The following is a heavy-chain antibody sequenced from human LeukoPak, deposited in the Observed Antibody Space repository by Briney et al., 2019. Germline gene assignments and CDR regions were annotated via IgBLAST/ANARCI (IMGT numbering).Heavy chain of an antibody. V-gene: IGHV4-39*07. Sequence: SETLSLTCSVSGASISSGSNYWGWIRQPPGKTLEWIGSIYSSGSTYYNSSLQSRVIIIIDTPKNHFSLTLSSVTAADTAVYYCAKDHPYGSGTSFDYWGQGTLVTVSS. J-gene: IGHJ4*02. CDR3: AKDHPYGSGTSFDY. CDR1: GASISSGSNY. D-gene: IGHD3-10*01. CDR2: IYSSGST.